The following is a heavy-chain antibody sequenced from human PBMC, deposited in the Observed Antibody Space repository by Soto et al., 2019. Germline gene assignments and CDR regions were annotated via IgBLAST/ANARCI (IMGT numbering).Heavy chain of an antibody. D-gene: IGHD6-19*01. CDR2: IIPIFGTA. CDR3: AKENRDDDSGWYSATDWFDP. J-gene: IGHJ5*02. V-gene: IGHV1-69*13. Sequence: SVKVSCKASGGTFDIFSISWVRQAPGQGLEWMGGIIPIFGTAEYSQKFQGRVTITADESTSTSYRELSSLRFEDTAVYDCAKENRDDDSGWYSATDWFDPWGQGTLVTVSS. CDR1: GGTFDIFS.